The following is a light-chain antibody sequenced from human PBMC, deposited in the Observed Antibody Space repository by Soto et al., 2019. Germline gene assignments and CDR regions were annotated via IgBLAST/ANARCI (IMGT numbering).Light chain of an antibody. J-gene: IGLJ1*01. V-gene: IGLV2-14*01. CDR1: SSDVGGYNY. CDR2: DVS. CDR3: SSFTTTNTYV. Sequence: QSALTQPASVSGSPGQSITISCTGTSSDVGGYNYVSWYQQHPGKAPKLMIYDVSNRPSGVSDRFFGSKSGNTAFLTISGLQAEDEADYYCSSFTTTNTYVFGTGTKLTVL.